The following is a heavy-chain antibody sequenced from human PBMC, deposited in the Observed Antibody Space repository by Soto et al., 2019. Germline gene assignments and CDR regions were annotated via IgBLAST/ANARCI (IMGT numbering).Heavy chain of an antibody. CDR3: AKGRYCSSTSCYKPPDGMDV. V-gene: IGHV3-23*01. CDR2: ISGSGGST. D-gene: IGHD2-2*02. J-gene: IGHJ6*02. Sequence: QPGGSLRLSCAASGFTFSSYAMSWVRQAPGKGLEWVSAISGSGGSTYYADSVKGRFTISRDNSKNTLYLQMNSLRAEDTAVYYCAKGRYCSSTSCYKPPDGMDVWGQGTTVTASS. CDR1: GFTFSSYA.